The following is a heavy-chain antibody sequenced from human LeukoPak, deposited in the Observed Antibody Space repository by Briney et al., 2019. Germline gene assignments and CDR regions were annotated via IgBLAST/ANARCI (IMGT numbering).Heavy chain of an antibody. V-gene: IGHV3-48*03. CDR3: AREDGFWSGYPTYYMDV. CDR1: GFTFSSYE. D-gene: IGHD3-3*01. Sequence: GGSLRLSCAASGFTFSSYEMNWVRQAPGKGLEWVSYISSSGSTIYYADSVKGRFTISRDNAKNSLYLQMSSLRAEDTAVYYCAREDGFWSGYPTYYMDVWGKGTTVTVSS. CDR2: ISSSGSTI. J-gene: IGHJ6*03.